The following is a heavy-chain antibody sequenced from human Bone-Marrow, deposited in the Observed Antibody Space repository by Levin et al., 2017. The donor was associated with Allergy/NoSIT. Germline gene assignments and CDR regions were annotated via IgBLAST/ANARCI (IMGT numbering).Heavy chain of an antibody. V-gene: IGHV3-30*04. D-gene: IGHD3-22*01. CDR3: ARGDYDSSGSFDY. CDR2: ITYDGSNK. J-gene: IGHJ4*02. Sequence: PGGSLRLSCAASGFTFSSYAMHWVRQAPGKGLEWVAVITYDGSNKYYADSVKGRFTISRDNSKNTLYLQMNSLRAEDTAVYYCARGDYDSSGSFDYWGQGTLVTVSS. CDR1: GFTFSSYA.